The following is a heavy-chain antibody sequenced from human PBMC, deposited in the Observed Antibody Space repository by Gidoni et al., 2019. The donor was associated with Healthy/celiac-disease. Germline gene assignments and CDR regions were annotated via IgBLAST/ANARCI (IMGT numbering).Heavy chain of an antibody. CDR3: ARDGAAARPGDYYGMDV. J-gene: IGHJ6*02. CDR2: IIPLLGIA. CDR1: GGTFSSYA. Sequence: QVQLVQSGAEVKKPGSAVKVSWKASGGTFSSYAISWVRQAPGQGLEVMGRIIPLLGIANYAQKFQGSVTITADKSTSTAYMELRSLRSEDTAVYYCARDGAAARPGDYYGMDVWGQGTTVTVSS. D-gene: IGHD6-13*01. V-gene: IGHV1-69*04.